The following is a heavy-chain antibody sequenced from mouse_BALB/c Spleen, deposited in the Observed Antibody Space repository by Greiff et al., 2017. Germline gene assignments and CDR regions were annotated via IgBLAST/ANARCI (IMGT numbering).Heavy chain of an antibody. V-gene: IGHV1S81*02. D-gene: IGHD2-3*01. CDR3: TRDGPGAWFAY. J-gene: IGHJ3*01. CDR1: GYTFTSYY. Sequence: VQLQQSGAELVKPGASVKLSCKASGYTFTSYYMYWVKQRPGQGLEWIGEINPSNGGTNFNEKFKSKATLTVDKSSSTAYMQLSSLTSEDSAVYYCTRDGPGAWFAYWGQGTLVTVSA. CDR2: INPSNGGT.